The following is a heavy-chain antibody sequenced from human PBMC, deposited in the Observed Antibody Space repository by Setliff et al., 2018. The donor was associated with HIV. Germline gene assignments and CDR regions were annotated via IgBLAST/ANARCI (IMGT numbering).Heavy chain of an antibody. J-gene: IGHJ6*02. CDR1: GASFSGYY. CDR2: IYPSGNIYPNGGT. CDR3: ARGGPTVAYGVDV. D-gene: IGHD4-17*01. V-gene: IGHV4-4*08. Sequence: SETLSLTCAVYGASFSGYYWSWIRQPPGKGLEWIANIYPSGNIYPNGGTNYNPSLKGRVTISLDTSKNQFSLKLNSVTAADTAIYYCARGGPTVAYGVDVWGQGTTVTVSS.